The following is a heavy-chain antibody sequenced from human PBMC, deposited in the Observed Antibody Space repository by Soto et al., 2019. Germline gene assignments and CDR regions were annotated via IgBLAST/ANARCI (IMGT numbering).Heavy chain of an antibody. CDR1: GYRFIDYF. D-gene: IGHD1-7*01. CDR2: INPKRGGP. Sequence: ASVKVSCKASGYRFIDYFMHWVRRAPGPVLEWMGRINPKRGGPKIAQKFQARTPMTRDTSINTVFMGLSRLTSHDTAVYFCAREYTWNSQGWTVYWGLGTPVTVS. V-gene: IGHV1-2*06. CDR3: AREYTWNSQGWTVY. J-gene: IGHJ4*02.